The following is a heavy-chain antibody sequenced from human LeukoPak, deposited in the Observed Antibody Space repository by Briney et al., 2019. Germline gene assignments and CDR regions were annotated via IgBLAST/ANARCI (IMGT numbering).Heavy chain of an antibody. CDR3: ARDLDVDTSIYFDY. CDR2: INPSDGST. V-gene: IGHV1-46*01. J-gene: IGHJ4*02. CDR1: GYTFTSYY. Sequence: GASVKVSCKASGYTFTSYYMHWVRQAPGQGLEWMGVINPSDGSTRYAQKFQGRVTMTRDTSTSTVYMEPSSLRSEDTAIFYCARDLDVDTSIYFDYWGQGTLVTVSS. D-gene: IGHD5-18*01.